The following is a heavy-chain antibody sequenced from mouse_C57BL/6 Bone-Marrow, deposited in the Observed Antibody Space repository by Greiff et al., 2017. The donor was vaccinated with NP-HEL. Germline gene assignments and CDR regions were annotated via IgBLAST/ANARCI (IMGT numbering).Heavy chain of an antibody. J-gene: IGHJ4*01. CDR2: ISYDGSN. Sequence: ESGPGLVKPSQSLSLTCSVTGYSITSGYYWNWIRQFPGNKLEWMGYISYDGSNNYNPSLKNRISITRDTSKNQFFLKLNSVTTEDTATYYCARALTHVLRAMDYWGQGTSVTVSS. CDR3: ARALTHVLRAMDY. V-gene: IGHV3-6*01. CDR1: GYSITSGYY. D-gene: IGHD4-1*01.